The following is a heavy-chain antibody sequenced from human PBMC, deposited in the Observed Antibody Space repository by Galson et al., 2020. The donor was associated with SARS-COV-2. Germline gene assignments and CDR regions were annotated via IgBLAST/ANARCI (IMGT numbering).Heavy chain of an antibody. V-gene: IGHV3-15*01. CDR1: GFTFSNAW. CDR2: VKSKTDGGTT. D-gene: IGHD4-17*01. CDR3: TLTTVTLQWDF. Sequence: GSLRLSCAASGFTFSNAWMSWVRQAPGKGLEWVGRVKSKTDGGTTDYAAPVKGRFIISRDDSKNTLYLQMDSLKTEDTAVYYCTLTTVTLQWDFWGQGTQVTVSS. J-gene: IGHJ4*02.